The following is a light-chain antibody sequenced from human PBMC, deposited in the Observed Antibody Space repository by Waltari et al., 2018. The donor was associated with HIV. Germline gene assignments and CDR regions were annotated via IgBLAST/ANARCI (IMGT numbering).Light chain of an antibody. V-gene: IGLV1-44*01. J-gene: IGLJ1*01. CDR3: AAWDDSLHGGV. CDR2: NNN. CDR1: SSNIGSNA. Sequence: QSELTQPPSASGTPGQRVTFSCSGSSSNIGSNAVNWYQHLPGTAPKLLIYNNNQRPSGVPDRVSGSKAGTSASLASTGLQSEDEADYYCAAWDDSLHGGVFGTGTKVTVL.